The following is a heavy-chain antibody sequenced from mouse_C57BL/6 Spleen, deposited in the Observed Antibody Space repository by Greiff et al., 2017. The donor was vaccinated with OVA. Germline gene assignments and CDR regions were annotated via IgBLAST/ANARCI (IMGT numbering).Heavy chain of an antibody. CDR1: GFTFSSYA. CDR3: ARDITGDD. V-gene: IGHV5-4*01. J-gene: IGHJ2*01. CDR2: ISDGGSYT. D-gene: IGHD4-1*01. Sequence: EVQGVESGGGLVKPGGSLKLSCAASGFTFSSYAMSWVRQTPEKRLEWVATISDGGSYTYYPDNVKGRFTISRDNAKNNLYLQMSHLKSEDTAMYYCARDITGDDWGPGTTLTVSS.